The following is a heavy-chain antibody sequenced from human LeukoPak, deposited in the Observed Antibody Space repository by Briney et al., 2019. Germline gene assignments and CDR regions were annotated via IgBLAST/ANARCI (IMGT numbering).Heavy chain of an antibody. D-gene: IGHD2-15*01. Sequence: GGSLRLSCTASHFTFTTYWMSWVRQAPGKGLEWVANIKPDGSEKYYVDSVKGRFTISRDNAKNLLYLQMNNLRAEDTAMYYCAREFNSFLFDCSGGQCLFMSWGQGVLVTVSS. V-gene: IGHV3-7*01. CDR2: IKPDGSEK. CDR3: AREFNSFLFDCSGGQCLFMS. CDR1: HFTFTTYW. J-gene: IGHJ4*02.